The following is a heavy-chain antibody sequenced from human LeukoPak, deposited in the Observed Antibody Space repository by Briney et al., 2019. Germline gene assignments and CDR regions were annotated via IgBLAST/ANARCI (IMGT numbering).Heavy chain of an antibody. V-gene: IGHV4-61*02. CDR3: ARVPPGYSSGWYLDY. CDR1: GGSISSGSYY. J-gene: IGHJ4*02. Sequence: SETLSLTCTVSGGSISSGSYYWNWNRQPAGRGLEWIGRIYTSGSTNYNPSLKSRVTISVDKSKNQFSLKLSSVTAADTAVYYCARVPPGYSSGWYLDYWGQGTLVTVSS. CDR2: IYTSGST. D-gene: IGHD6-19*01.